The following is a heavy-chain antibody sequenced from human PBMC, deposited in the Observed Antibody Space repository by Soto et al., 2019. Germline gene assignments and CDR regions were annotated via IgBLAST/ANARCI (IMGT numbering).Heavy chain of an antibody. CDR3: AKAFVYTIGVVINYYYYYYMDV. D-gene: IGHD3-3*01. Sequence: GGSLRLSCAASGFTFSSYGMHWVRQAPGKGLEWVAVISYDGSNKYYADSVKGRFTISRDNSKNTLYLQMNSLRAEDTAVYYCAKAFVYTIGVVINYYYYYYMDVWGKGTTVTVSS. V-gene: IGHV3-30*18. CDR1: GFTFSSYG. J-gene: IGHJ6*03. CDR2: ISYDGSNK.